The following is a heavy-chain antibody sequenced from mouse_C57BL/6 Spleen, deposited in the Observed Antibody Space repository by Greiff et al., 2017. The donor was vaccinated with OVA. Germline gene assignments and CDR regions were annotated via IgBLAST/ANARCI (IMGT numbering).Heavy chain of an antibody. Sequence: EVKVVESGGGLVKPGGSLKLSCAASGFTFSDYGMHWVRQAPEKGLEWVAYISSGSSTIYYADTVKGRFTISRDNAKNTLFLQMTSLRSEDTAMDYCARRYYYGNFDYWGQGTTLTVSS. J-gene: IGHJ2*01. D-gene: IGHD1-1*01. V-gene: IGHV5-17*01. CDR2: ISSGSSTI. CDR1: GFTFSDYG. CDR3: ARRYYYGNFDY.